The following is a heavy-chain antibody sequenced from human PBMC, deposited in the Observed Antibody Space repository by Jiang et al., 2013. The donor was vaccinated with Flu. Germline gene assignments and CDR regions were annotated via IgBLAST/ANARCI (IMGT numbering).Heavy chain of an antibody. V-gene: IGHV4-39*01. D-gene: IGHD3-10*01. J-gene: IGHJ6*02. Sequence: GSGLVKPSETLSPTCTVSGGSISSSSYYWGWIRQPPGKGLEWIGSIYYSGSTYYNPSLKSRVTISVDTSKNQFSLKLSSVTAADTAVYYCATDAEWVTMVRGVIITSKYGMDVWGQGTTVTVSS. CDR2: IYYSGST. CDR1: GGSISSSSYY. CDR3: ATDAEWVTMVRGVIITSKYGMDV.